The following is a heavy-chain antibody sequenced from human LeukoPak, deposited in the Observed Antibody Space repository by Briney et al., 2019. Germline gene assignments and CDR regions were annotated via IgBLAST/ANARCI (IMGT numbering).Heavy chain of an antibody. D-gene: IGHD4-23*01. CDR3: AKNPWEPMTTVVFDY. CDR2: ISGGSSFT. V-gene: IGHV3-21*04. J-gene: IGHJ4*02. Sequence: GGSLRLSCAASGFSFSSFSMNWVRQAPGKGLEWVSYISGGSSFTYYVDSVKGRFTISRDNSKNTLYLQMNSLRAEDTAVYYCAKNPWEPMTTVVFDYWGQGTLVTVSS. CDR1: GFSFSSFS.